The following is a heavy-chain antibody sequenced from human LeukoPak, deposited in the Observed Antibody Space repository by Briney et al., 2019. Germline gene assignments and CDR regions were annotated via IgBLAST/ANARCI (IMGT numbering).Heavy chain of an antibody. D-gene: IGHD2-2*01. CDR1: GITLSNYV. CDR2: IGEKDGRT. V-gene: IGHV3-23*01. CDR3: AKKGRTNDRRDSFDI. Sequence: PGGSLRLSCAASGITLSNYVVHWVRQAPGKGLEWVSVIGEKDGRTVYADSVKGRFTVSRDDSKNTVDLQMNSLRDEDTALYYCAKKGRTNDRRDSFDIWGQGTMVTVSS. J-gene: IGHJ3*02.